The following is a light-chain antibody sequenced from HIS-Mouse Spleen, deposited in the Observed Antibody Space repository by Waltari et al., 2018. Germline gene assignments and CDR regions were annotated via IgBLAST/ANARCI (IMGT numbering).Light chain of an antibody. CDR3: YSAADNNLRV. CDR1: VLKKKY. V-gene: IGLV3-27*01. CDR2: KDS. J-gene: IGLJ3*02. Sequence: SYELTQPSSVSVSPGQTARITCSGDVLKKKYARWFQQKPGQAPGLVIYKDSERPSGIPERFSGSSSGTTVTLTISGAQVEDEADYYCYSAADNNLRVFGGGTKLTVL.